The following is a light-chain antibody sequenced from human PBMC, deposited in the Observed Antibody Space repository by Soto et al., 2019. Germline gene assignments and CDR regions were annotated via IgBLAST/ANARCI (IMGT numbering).Light chain of an antibody. CDR2: RAS. Sequence: DFQMTQSPSTLSSSVGDRVTITCRASQSIHSWLAWYQQKPGTTPTLLIYRASTLQSGVPSRFAGSGSVTEFTLTINNLQPDDYASYFCQQYNAHPYTFGQG. V-gene: IGKV1-5*03. CDR1: QSIHSW. J-gene: IGKJ2*01. CDR3: QQYNAHPYT.